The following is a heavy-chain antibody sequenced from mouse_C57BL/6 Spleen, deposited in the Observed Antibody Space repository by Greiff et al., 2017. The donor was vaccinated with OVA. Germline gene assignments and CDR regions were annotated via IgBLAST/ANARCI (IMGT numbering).Heavy chain of an antibody. D-gene: IGHD2-4*01. Sequence: EVQLVESGPGLVKPSQSLSLTCSVTGYSITSGYYWNWIRQFPGNKLEWMGYISYDGSNNYNPSLKNRISITRDTSKNQFFLKLNSVTTEDTATYYCARSPGDYVYAMDYWGQGTSVTVSS. J-gene: IGHJ4*01. V-gene: IGHV3-6*01. CDR2: ISYDGSN. CDR3: ARSPGDYVYAMDY. CDR1: GYSITSGYY.